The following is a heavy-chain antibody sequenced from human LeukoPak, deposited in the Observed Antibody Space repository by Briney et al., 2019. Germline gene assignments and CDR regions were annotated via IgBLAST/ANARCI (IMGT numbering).Heavy chain of an antibody. CDR1: GFTFSSYA. Sequence: PGGSLRLSCAASGFTFSSYAMHWVRQAPGRGLEYVSAISSNGGSTYYANSVKGRFTISRDNSKNTLYLQMGSLRAEDTAVYYCVRADRSSWYSRLDYWGQGTLVTVSS. V-gene: IGHV3-64*01. J-gene: IGHJ4*02. CDR2: ISSNGGST. CDR3: VRADRSSWYSRLDY. D-gene: IGHD6-13*01.